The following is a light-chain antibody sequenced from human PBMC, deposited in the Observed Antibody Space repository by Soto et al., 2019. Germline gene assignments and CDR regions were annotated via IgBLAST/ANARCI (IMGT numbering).Light chain of an antibody. V-gene: IGKV3-20*01. CDR2: AAS. J-gene: IGKJ1*01. CDR3: QQYGSSPRT. CDR1: QSVGSNY. Sequence: EIVLTQSPGTLSLSPGERATLSCRASQSVGSNYLAWYQQTPGQTPRLLIYAASSRATGIPDRFSGSGSGTDFSLTISRLEAEDFAAYYCQQYGSSPRTFGQGTKV.